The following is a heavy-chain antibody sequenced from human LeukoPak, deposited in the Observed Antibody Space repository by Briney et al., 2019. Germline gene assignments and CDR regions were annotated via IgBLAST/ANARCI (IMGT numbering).Heavy chain of an antibody. CDR1: GYSFTSNY. CDR2: IYPRDGST. J-gene: IGHJ4*02. Sequence: ASVKVSCKASGYSFTSNYMHWVRQAPGQGLEWMGMIYPRDGSTSYAQKFQGRVTVTRGTSTSTVHMELSGLRSEDTAVYYCARDQEAFDYWGQGTLVTVSS. CDR3: ARDQEAFDY. V-gene: IGHV1-46*01.